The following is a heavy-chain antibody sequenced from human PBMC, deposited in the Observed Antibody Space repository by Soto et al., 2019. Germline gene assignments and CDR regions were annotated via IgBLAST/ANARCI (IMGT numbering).Heavy chain of an antibody. CDR3: AKGKGIGATPDGANS. CDR1: GFTFSKYG. CDR2: VRSDEDTT. Sequence: EVQVLESGGGLVQPGGSLRLSCAGSGFTFSKYGMNWVRQAPGKGLEWVSGVRSDEDTTYNAESVKGRFTVSRDNSKNTVYLQMNSLRVEDTAVYYCAKGKGIGATPDGANSWGQGTLVTVSP. J-gene: IGHJ4*02. V-gene: IGHV3-23*01. D-gene: IGHD1-26*01.